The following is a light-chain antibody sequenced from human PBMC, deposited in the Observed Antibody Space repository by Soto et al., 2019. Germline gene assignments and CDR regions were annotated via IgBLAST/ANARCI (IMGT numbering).Light chain of an antibody. Sequence: EIVMTQSTLSLAVTPGEPASISCRSSHSLVYSNGYNYLDWYLQKAGQSPQLLIYLGSNRASGVPDRFSGSGSGTDSTLKISRVEAEDVGVYYCMQAVQTPPTFAGRTKVAIK. CDR1: HSLVYSNGYNY. V-gene: IGKV2-28*01. CDR2: LGS. J-gene: IGKJ4*01. CDR3: MQAVQTPPT.